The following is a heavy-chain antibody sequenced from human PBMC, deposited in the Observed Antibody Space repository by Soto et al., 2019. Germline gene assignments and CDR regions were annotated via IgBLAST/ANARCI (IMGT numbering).Heavy chain of an antibody. V-gene: IGHV1-69*13. Sequence: SVKVSCKASGGPFRSYGISWVRQAPGQGLEWMGGIIPMFGTPNYAQKFQGRVTITADEFTRTTYMELSSLGSEDTAVYYCARDGRGSGNFQYHYGMDVWGQGTTVTVSS. J-gene: IGHJ6*02. CDR3: ARDGRGSGNFQYHYGMDV. CDR1: GGPFRSYG. CDR2: IIPMFGTP. D-gene: IGHD3-10*01.